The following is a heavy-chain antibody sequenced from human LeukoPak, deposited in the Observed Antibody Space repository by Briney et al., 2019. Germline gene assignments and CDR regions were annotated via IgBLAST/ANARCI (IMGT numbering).Heavy chain of an antibody. CDR1: LYTFPNHP. D-gene: IGHD5-12*01. V-gene: IGHV1-2*02. CDR2: INPYTGET. Sequence: SVKVSCKASLYTFPNHPMHWVGQAPPQGLDWMGWINPYTGETNCVEKFQGRVTMTRDPSISTAYMEVSGLRADDTAVYYCARERYTAYGNFDYWGQGTQVTVSS. CDR3: ARERYTAYGNFDY. J-gene: IGHJ4*02.